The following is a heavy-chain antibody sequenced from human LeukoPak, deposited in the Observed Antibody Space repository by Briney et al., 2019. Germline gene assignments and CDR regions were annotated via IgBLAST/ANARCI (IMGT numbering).Heavy chain of an antibody. CDR2: ISSSGDNA. J-gene: IGHJ6*02. Sequence: PGGSLRLSCAASGFTFSNYAMNWVRRAPGKGLEWVSFISSSGDNAYYADSVRGRFTISRDKSKNTVSLQMNSLRGEDTAVYYCAKDVRVGGGGMDVWGQGTPVTVSS. CDR1: GFTFSNYA. D-gene: IGHD1-26*01. CDR3: AKDVRVGGGGMDV. V-gene: IGHV3-23*01.